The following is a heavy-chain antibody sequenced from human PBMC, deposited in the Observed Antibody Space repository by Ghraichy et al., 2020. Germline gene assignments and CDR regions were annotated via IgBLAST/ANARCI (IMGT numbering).Heavy chain of an antibody. CDR1: GFTFSNDW. CDR2: IKQDGSET. Sequence: LSLTCAASGFTFSNDWMSWVRQAPGKGLEWLGNIKQDGSETYYVDSVKGRITISRDNAKNLLYLQMNSLRVEDTAVYYCARGSGSHWGQGTLVTVSS. V-gene: IGHV3-7*01. J-gene: IGHJ4*02. CDR3: ARGSGSH. D-gene: IGHD1-26*01.